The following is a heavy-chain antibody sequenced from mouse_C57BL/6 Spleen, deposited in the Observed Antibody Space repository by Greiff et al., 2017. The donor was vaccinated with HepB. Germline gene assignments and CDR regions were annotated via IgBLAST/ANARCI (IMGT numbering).Heavy chain of an antibody. CDR3: AREGNGYYYDY. CDR2: IDTSDSET. D-gene: IGHD2-2*01. CDR1: GYTFTSYW. V-gene: IGHV1-52*01. J-gene: IGHJ2*01. Sequence: VQLQQSGAELVRPGSSVKLSCKASGYTFTSYWMHWVKQRPIQGLEWIGNIDTSDSETHYNQKFKDKATLTVDKSSSTAYMQLSSLTSEDSAVYDCAREGNGYYYDYWGQGTTLTVSS.